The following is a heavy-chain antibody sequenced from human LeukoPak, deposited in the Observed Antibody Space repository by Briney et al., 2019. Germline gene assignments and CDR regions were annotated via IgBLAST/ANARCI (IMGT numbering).Heavy chain of an antibody. CDR2: MNPNSGNT. CDR3: ALAYSYSFGDNRFDY. J-gene: IGHJ4*02. D-gene: IGHD3-16*01. V-gene: IGHV1-8*02. CDR1: GYTFTSYD. Sequence: ASVKVSCKASGYTFTSYDINWVRQATGQGLEWMGWMNPNSGNTGYAQKFQGRVIMTRSTSISTAYMELSSLRSEDTAVYYCALAYSYSFGDNRFDYWGQGTLVTVSS.